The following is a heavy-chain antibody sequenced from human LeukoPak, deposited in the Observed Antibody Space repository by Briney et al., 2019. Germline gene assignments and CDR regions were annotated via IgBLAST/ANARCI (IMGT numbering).Heavy chain of an antibody. J-gene: IGHJ4*02. D-gene: IGHD4-17*01. CDR2: IFPDDSDT. Sequence: GESLKISCRFSGFNFTRDWIGWVRLMPGKGLEWMGIIFPDDSDTRYSPSFQGQVTFSADKSISTAYLQWSSLKASDTAIYYCARRDPTTVTAFDYWGQGTLVTVSS. V-gene: IGHV5-51*01. CDR3: ARRDPTTVTAFDY. CDR1: GFNFTRDW.